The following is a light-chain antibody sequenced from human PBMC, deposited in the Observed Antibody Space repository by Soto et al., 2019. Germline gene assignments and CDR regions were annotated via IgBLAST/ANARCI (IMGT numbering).Light chain of an antibody. V-gene: IGKV1-5*03. CDR1: QSISSW. CDR2: KAS. CDR3: QQYISYPWT. J-gene: IGKJ1*01. Sequence: DFQMTQSPSTLSASVGDRVTITCRASQSISSWLAWYQQKPGNAPKLLIYKASTLESGVPSRFSGSGSGTEFTRTISSLQPDDFATEYCQQYISYPWTFGQGTKVEIK.